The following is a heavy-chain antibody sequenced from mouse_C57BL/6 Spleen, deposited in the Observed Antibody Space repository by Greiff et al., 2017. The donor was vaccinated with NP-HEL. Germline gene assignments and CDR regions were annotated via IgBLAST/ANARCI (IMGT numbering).Heavy chain of an antibody. CDR1: GYSITSGYY. CDR3: ARDPQLLY. J-gene: IGHJ3*01. V-gene: IGHV3-6*01. CDR2: ISYDGSN. Sequence: DVQLQESGPGLVKPSQSLSLTCSVTGYSITSGYYWNWIRQFPGNKLEWMGYISYDGSNKYNPSLKNRISITRDTSKNQFFLKLNSVTTEDTATYYCARDPQLLYWGQGTLVTVSA. D-gene: IGHD1-1*01.